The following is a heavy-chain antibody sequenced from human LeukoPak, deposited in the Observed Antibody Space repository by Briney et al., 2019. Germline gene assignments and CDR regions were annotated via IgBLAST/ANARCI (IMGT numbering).Heavy chain of an antibody. CDR3: ASDLGGPVSHYYDSSGYANDAFDI. CDR1: GGTFSSYA. CDR2: IIPIFGTA. Sequence: SVKVSCKASGGTFSSYAISWVRQAPGQGLEWMGRIIPIFGTANYAQKFQGRVTITTDESTSTAYMQLSILRSEDTAVYYCASDLGGPVSHYYDSSGYANDAFDIWGQGTMVTVSS. D-gene: IGHD3-22*01. J-gene: IGHJ3*02. V-gene: IGHV1-69*05.